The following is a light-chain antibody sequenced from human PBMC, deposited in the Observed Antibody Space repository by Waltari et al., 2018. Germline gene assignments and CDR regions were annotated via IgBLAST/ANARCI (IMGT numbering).Light chain of an antibody. CDR2: DAS. Sequence: EIVLTQSPATLSLSPGERATLSCRASQSVSSYLAWSQQKPGQAPRLLIYDASNRATGIPARFSGNGSGTDFTLTISSLEPEDFAVYYCQQRSNWPPLTFGGGTKVEIK. J-gene: IGKJ4*01. CDR3: QQRSNWPPLT. V-gene: IGKV3-11*01. CDR1: QSVSSY.